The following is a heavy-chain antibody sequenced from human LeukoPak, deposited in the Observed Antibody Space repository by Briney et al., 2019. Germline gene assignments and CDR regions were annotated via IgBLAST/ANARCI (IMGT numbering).Heavy chain of an antibody. CDR2: ISYDGRNK. Sequence: GKSLRLSCAASRFTFSTYGMHWVRPAPGKGLEWVAVISYDGRNKHYADSVKGRFTISRDNSKNTLYLQMNSLRAEDTAVYYCAKDPVAIVAPEDAFEICGQGTMVTVSS. D-gene: IGHD6-13*01. J-gene: IGHJ3*02. CDR3: AKDPVAIVAPEDAFEI. CDR1: RFTFSTYG. V-gene: IGHV3-30*18.